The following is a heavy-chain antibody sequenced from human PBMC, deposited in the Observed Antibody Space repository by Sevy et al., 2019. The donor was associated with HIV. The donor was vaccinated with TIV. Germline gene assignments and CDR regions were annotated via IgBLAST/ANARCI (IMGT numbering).Heavy chain of an antibody. CDR3: ARGGYAYGLLSRDGFEV. Sequence: ASVKVSCKASGGTLRKNVISWVRQAPGRGLEWMGGIIPIFGTPTYGQNLQGRVTIFADESTSTSYLEVRSLRTEDTAMYFCARGGYAYGLLSRDGFEVWGQGTMVTVSS. V-gene: IGHV1-69*13. J-gene: IGHJ3*01. D-gene: IGHD3-16*01. CDR2: IIPIFGTP. CDR1: GGTLRKNV.